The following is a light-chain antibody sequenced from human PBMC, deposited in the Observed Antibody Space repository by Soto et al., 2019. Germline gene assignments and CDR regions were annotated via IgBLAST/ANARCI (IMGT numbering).Light chain of an antibody. J-gene: IGKJ1*01. CDR3: QQRSNWPRT. Sequence: EIVLRQSLASLSLSPGERATLSCRASQSVSSYLAWYQQKPGQAPRLLIYDASNRATGIPARFSGSGSGTDFTLTISSLQPEDFAVYYCQQRSNWPRTFGQGTKVDIK. CDR1: QSVSSY. CDR2: DAS. V-gene: IGKV3-11*01.